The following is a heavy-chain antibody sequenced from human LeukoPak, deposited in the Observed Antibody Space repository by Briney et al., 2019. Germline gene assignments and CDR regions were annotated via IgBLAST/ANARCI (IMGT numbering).Heavy chain of an antibody. Sequence: GGSLRLSCAASGFTFSSYAMSWVRQAPGKGLEWVASIKRDGSEKFHVDSVKGRFTISRDNAKNLLHLEMDSLRVEGTAVYYCTIGHRGSGNWGQGALVTVSS. D-gene: IGHD3-10*01. J-gene: IGHJ4*02. CDR3: TIGHRGSGN. CDR2: IKRDGSEK. CDR1: GFTFSSYA. V-gene: IGHV3-7*01.